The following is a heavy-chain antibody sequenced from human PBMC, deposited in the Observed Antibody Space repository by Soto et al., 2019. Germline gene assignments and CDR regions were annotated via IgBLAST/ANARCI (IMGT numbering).Heavy chain of an antibody. CDR1: GFTFSSYS. Sequence: GGSLRLSCAASGFTFSSYSMNWVRQAPGKGLEWVSSISSSGSYIYYADSVKGRFTISRDNAKNSLYLQMNSLRAEDTAVYYCARDVSDGIAAHPYNWFDPWGQGTLVTVSS. V-gene: IGHV3-21*01. J-gene: IGHJ5*02. CDR3: ARDVSDGIAAHPYNWFDP. CDR2: ISSSGSYI. D-gene: IGHD6-6*01.